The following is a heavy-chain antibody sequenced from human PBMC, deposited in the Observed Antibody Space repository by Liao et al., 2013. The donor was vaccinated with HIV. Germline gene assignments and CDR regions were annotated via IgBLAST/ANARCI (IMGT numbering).Heavy chain of an antibody. V-gene: IGHV4-34*01. Sequence: QVLLQESGPGLVKPSETLSLTCAVYGGSLSGYYWSWIRQPPGKGLEWIGEINHSGSTNHNPSLKSRVTISVDTSKNQFSLKLSSVTAADTAVYYCARKELRVTIFGVVIPNWYFDLWGRGTLVTVSS. CDR3: ARKELRVTIFGVVIPNWYFDL. CDR1: GGSLSGYY. J-gene: IGHJ2*01. D-gene: IGHD3-3*01. CDR2: INHSGST.